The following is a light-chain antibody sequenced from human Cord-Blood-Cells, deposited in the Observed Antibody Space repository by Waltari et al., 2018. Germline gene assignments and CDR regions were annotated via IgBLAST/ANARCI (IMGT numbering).Light chain of an antibody. CDR3: CSYAGSSTWV. V-gene: IGLV2-23*02. Sequence: QSALTQPASVSGSPGQSITISCTGTSSDVGSYNLVSWYQQHPGKAPKLMSYEVSNRPSGVSNRFSGAKSGNTASLTISGLQSEDEADYSCCSYAGSSTWVFGGWTKLTVL. CDR2: EVS. J-gene: IGLJ3*02. CDR1: SSDVGSYNL.